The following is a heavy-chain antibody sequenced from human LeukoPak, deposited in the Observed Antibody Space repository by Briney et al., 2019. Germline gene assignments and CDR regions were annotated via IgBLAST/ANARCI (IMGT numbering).Heavy chain of an antibody. D-gene: IGHD5-12*01. CDR1: GYTFTSYG. V-gene: IGHV1-18*01. J-gene: IGHJ6*02. CDR3: ARVVIVSGYDFNGWAPYYYYYGMDV. CDR2: ISAYNGNT. Sequence: ASVKVSCKASGYTFTSYGISWVRQAPGQGLERMGWISAYNGNTNYAQRLQGRVTMTTDTSTSTAYMELRSLRSDDTAVYYCARVVIVSGYDFNGWAPYYYYYGMDVWGQGTTVTVSS.